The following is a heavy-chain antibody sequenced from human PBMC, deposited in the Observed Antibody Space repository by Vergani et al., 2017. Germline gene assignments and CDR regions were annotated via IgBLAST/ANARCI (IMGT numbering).Heavy chain of an antibody. CDR3: ARGIGSDYYDSSGYSHFDC. CDR1: GYTFTNYI. J-gene: IGHJ4*02. CDR2: ISAYNGNT. Sequence: QVQLVQSGAEVKKPGASVKVSCKASGYTFTNYIITWVRQAPGQGLEWRGWISAYNGNTNYAQKLQGRVTMTTDTSTSTAYMGLRGLRSDDTAVYYCARGIGSDYYDSSGYSHFDCWGQGTLVTVSS. V-gene: IGHV1-18*04. D-gene: IGHD3-22*01.